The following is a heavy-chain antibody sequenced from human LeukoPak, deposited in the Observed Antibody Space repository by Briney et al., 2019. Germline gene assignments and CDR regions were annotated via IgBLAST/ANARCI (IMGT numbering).Heavy chain of an antibody. Sequence: SETLSLTCAVYGGSFSGYYWSWIRQPPGEGLEWIGEINHSGSTNYNPSLKSRVTISVDTSKNQFSLKLSSVTAADTAVYYCARQTPITRNFDYWGQGTLVTVSS. CDR3: ARQTPITRNFDY. V-gene: IGHV4-34*01. CDR2: INHSGST. D-gene: IGHD3-10*01. J-gene: IGHJ4*02. CDR1: GGSFSGYY.